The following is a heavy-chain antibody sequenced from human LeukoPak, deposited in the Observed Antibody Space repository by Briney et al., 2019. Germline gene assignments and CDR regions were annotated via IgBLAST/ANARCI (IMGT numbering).Heavy chain of an antibody. CDR3: AKLASDSTGFDAFDI. CDR2: INPNSGGT. J-gene: IGHJ3*02. V-gene: IGHV1-2*02. D-gene: IGHD3-22*01. Sequence: ASVKVSCKASAYIFTGYILHWVRQAPGQGLEWMGWINPNSGGTNYAERFQGRVTMTRDTSISTAYMDLSRLRSDDTALYYCAKLASDSTGFDAFDIWGQGTMVTVSS. CDR1: AYIFTGYI.